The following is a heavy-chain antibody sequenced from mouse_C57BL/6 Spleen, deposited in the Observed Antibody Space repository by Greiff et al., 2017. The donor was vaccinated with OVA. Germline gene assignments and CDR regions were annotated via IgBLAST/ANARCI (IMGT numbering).Heavy chain of an antibody. J-gene: IGHJ2*01. V-gene: IGHV1-75*01. CDR3: AREGITTVVAPFDY. CDR1: GYTFTDYY. D-gene: IGHD1-1*01. Sequence: VKLQASGPELVKPGASVKISCKASGYTFTDYYINWVKQRPGQGLEWIGWIFPGSGSTYYNEKFKGKATLTVDKSSSTAYMLLSSLTSEDSAVYFCAREGITTVVAPFDYWGQGTTLTVSS. CDR2: IFPGSGST.